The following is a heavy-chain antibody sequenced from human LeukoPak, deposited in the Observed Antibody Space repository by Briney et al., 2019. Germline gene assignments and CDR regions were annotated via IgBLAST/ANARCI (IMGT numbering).Heavy chain of an antibody. J-gene: IGHJ4*02. CDR3: AKDLATKYALDY. CDR1: GFTFSSYG. D-gene: IGHD2-8*01. V-gene: IGHV3-30*02. CDR2: ISYEGSTI. Sequence: GGSLRLSCAASGFTFSSYGMHWVRQAPGKGLEWVAFISYEGSTIYYADSVKGRFTISRDNSNNTLSLHMHSLRAEDTAVYYCAKDLATKYALDYWGQGTLVTVSS.